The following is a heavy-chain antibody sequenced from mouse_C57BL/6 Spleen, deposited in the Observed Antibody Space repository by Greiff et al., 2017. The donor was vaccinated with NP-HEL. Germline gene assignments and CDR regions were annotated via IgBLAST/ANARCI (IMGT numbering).Heavy chain of an antibody. V-gene: IGHV5-6*01. CDR1: GFTFSSYG. Sequence: EVHLVESGGDLVKPGGSLKLSCAASGFTFSSYGMSWVRQTPDKRLEWVATISSGGSYTYYPDSVKGRFTISRDNAKNTLYLQMSSLKSEDTAMYYCARHYYDYFDYWGQGTTLTVSS. J-gene: IGHJ2*01. D-gene: IGHD1-1*02. CDR2: ISSGGSYT. CDR3: ARHYYDYFDY.